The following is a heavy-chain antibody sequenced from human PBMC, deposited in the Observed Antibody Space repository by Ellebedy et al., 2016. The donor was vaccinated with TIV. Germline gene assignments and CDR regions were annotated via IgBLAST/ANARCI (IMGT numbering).Heavy chain of an antibody. J-gene: IGHJ3*02. CDR3: ATDGGYGDYLSPTHAFEI. V-gene: IGHV3-7*01. Sequence: GGSLRLSCAASGFSFRSYWMSWVRQAPGKGLEWVANINQDGSQRYYVDSVKGRFTISRDIAKNSLYLQMNSLRADDAAMYYCATDGGYGDYLSPTHAFEIWGQGTMLIVSS. D-gene: IGHD4-17*01. CDR1: GFSFRSYW. CDR2: INQDGSQR.